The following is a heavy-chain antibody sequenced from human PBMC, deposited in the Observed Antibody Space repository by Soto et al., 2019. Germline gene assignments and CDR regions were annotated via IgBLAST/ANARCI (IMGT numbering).Heavy chain of an antibody. Sequence: QVQLVESGGGVVQPGRSLRLSCAATGFTFSNYGMHWVRQAPGKGLEWVAIIWYDGGNKYYADSVKGRFTISRDNSKNTLYLQMNSPRAEDTAVYYCARDVDYGGNSPDYWGQGTLVTVSS. CDR2: IWYDGGNK. J-gene: IGHJ4*02. CDR1: GFTFSNYG. CDR3: ARDVDYGGNSPDY. V-gene: IGHV3-33*01. D-gene: IGHD4-17*01.